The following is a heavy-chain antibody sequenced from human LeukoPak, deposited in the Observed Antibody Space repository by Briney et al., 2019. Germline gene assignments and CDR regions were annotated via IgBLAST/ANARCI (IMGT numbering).Heavy chain of an antibody. CDR3: ARDSGGAAGGSGMGYGFDI. J-gene: IGHJ3*02. D-gene: IGHD6-13*01. CDR2: IYYTGST. V-gene: IGHV4-59*01. Sequence: PSETLSLTCSVSGGSISSLYWSWIRQPPGKGLEWIGYIYYTGSTNYNPSLKSRVTMFVDMSKNQFSLRLSSVTAADTAMYYCARDSGGAAGGSGMGYGFDIWGQGTMVTVSS. CDR1: GGSISSLY.